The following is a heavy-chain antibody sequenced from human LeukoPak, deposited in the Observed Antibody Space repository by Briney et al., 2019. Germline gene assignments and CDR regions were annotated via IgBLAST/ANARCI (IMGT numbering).Heavy chain of an antibody. Sequence: GESLKISCKGSGYSFTSYWIGWVRQMPGKSLEWMGIIYPGDSDTRYSPSFQGQVTISADKSISTAYLQWSSLKASDTAMYYCARHLRSSGWYAPLDYWGQGTLVTVSS. V-gene: IGHV5-51*01. CDR2: IYPGDSDT. D-gene: IGHD6-19*01. CDR3: ARHLRSSGWYAPLDY. J-gene: IGHJ4*02. CDR1: GYSFTSYW.